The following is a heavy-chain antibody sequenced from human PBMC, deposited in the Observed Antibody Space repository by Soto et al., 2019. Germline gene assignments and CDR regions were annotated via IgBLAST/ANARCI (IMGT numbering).Heavy chain of an antibody. Sequence: SETLSLPCNVSGRSMIRNYWSWIRKPAGKGLEWIGRIYTGGNTNYNPSLKSRVTMSVDTSKSQFSLSLTSVTAADTAVYYCAREGDDRHFFFDSWGQGTLVTVSS. CDR3: AREGDDRHFFFDS. CDR2: IYTGGNT. CDR1: GRSMIRNY. V-gene: IGHV4-4*07. J-gene: IGHJ4*02. D-gene: IGHD3-3*02.